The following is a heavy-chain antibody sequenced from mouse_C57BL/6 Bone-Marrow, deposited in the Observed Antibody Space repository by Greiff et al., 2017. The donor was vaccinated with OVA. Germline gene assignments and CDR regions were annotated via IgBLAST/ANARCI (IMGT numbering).Heavy chain of an antibody. V-gene: IGHV5-6*01. J-gene: IGHJ4*01. CDR3: ARREGYGGGGY. CDR2: ISSGDSYT. Sequence: EVQLVESGGDLVKPGGSLKLSCAASGFTFSSYGMYWVRQTPDQRLEWVATISSGDSYTYYPDNVKGRFTISRDTAKNTRYLQRSSLKSEDTAMYYCARREGYGGGGYWCQGTSVTVSS. D-gene: IGHD2-2*01. CDR1: GFTFSSYG.